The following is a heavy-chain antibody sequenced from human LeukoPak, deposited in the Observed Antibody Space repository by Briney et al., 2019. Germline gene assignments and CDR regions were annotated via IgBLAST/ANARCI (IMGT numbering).Heavy chain of an antibody. CDR2: INHSGST. CDR3: ARDLRYCSSTSCYTGGGDYYYYYGMDV. J-gene: IGHJ6*02. V-gene: IGHV4-34*01. D-gene: IGHD2-2*02. CDR1: GGSISSYY. Sequence: SKTLSLTCTVSGGSISSYYWSGSRQPPGKGLECIGEINHSGSTNYNPSLKSRVTISVDTSKHQFSLKLSSVTAADTAVYYCARDLRYCSSTSCYTGGGDYYYYYGMDVWGQGTTVTVSS.